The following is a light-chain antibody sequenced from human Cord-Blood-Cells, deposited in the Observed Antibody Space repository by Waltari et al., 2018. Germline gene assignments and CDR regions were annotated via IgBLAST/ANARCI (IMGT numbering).Light chain of an antibody. CDR2: DVS. CDR1: SSDVGGYNY. J-gene: IGLJ3*02. V-gene: IGLV2-14*01. CDR3: SSYTSSSTRV. Sequence: QSALTQPASVSGSPGQSITISCTGTSSDVGGYNYVSCYQQHPGKAPKLMIYDVSNRPSGFSNRFSGSKSGNTASLTISGLHAEDEADYYCSSYTSSSTRVFSGGTKLTVL.